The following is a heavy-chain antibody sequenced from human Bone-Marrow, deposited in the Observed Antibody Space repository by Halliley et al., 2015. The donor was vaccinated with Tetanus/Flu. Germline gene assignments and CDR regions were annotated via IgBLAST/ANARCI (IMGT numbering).Heavy chain of an antibody. D-gene: IGHD1-1*01. J-gene: IGHJ4*02. CDR3: ARETPATTGTGYFDY. CDR2: IYYRGGT. Sequence: GDIYYRGGTNYNPALKSRVTIFVDTSKNRFSLKLSSVTAADTAVYYGARETPATTGTGYFDYWGQGTQVTVSS. V-gene: IGHV4-31*02.